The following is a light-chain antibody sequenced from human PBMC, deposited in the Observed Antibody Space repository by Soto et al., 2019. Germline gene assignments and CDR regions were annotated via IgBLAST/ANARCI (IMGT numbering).Light chain of an antibody. Sequence: DIQMTQSPSSLSASVGDRVTITCRAGQDINIYLAWYQQKPGKVPKLLISAASTLQSGVPSRFSGSGSGTDFTLNISSLQPEDVATYYCQKYDGAPLTFGGGTKVEIK. CDR1: QDINIY. J-gene: IGKJ4*01. V-gene: IGKV1-27*01. CDR3: QKYDGAPLT. CDR2: AAS.